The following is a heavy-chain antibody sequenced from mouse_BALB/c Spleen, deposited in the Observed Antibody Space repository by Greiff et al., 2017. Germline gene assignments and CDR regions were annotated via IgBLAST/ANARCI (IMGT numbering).Heavy chain of an antibody. CDR2: IRNKANGYTT. Sequence: EVQGVESGGGLVQPGGSLRLSCATSGFTFTDYYMSWVRQPPGKALEWLGFIRNKANGYTTEYSASVKGRFTISRDNSQSILYLQMNTLRAEDSATYYCARGGGYDGYAMDYWGQGTSVTGSS. CDR1: GFTFTDYY. D-gene: IGHD2-2*01. CDR3: ARGGGYDGYAMDY. V-gene: IGHV7-3*02. J-gene: IGHJ4*01.